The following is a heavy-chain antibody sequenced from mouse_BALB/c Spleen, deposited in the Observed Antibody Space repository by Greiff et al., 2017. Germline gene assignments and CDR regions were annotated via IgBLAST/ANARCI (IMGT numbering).Heavy chain of an antibody. V-gene: IGHV2-9*02. CDR1: GFSLTSYG. J-gene: IGHJ4*01. D-gene: IGHD3-3*01. Sequence: VKLMESGPGLVAPSQSLSITCTVSGFSLTSYGVHWVRQPPGKGLEWLGVIWAGGSTNYNSALMSRLSISKDNSKSQVFLKMNSLQTDDTAMYYCARDPLGDAMDYWGQGTSVTVSS. CDR2: IWAGGST. CDR3: ARDPLGDAMDY.